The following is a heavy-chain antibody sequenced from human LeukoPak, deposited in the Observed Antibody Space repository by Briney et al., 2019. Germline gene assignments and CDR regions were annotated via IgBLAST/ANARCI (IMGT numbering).Heavy chain of an antibody. Sequence: SETLSLTCTVSGGSISSYYWSWIRQPPGKGLEWIGYIYYSGSTNYNPSLKSRVTISVDTSKNQFSLKLSSVTAADTAVYYCARSKGYSSGWHVFYWGQGTLVTVSS. CDR3: ARSKGYSSGWHVFY. D-gene: IGHD6-19*01. J-gene: IGHJ4*02. CDR1: GGSISSYY. V-gene: IGHV4-59*01. CDR2: IYYSGST.